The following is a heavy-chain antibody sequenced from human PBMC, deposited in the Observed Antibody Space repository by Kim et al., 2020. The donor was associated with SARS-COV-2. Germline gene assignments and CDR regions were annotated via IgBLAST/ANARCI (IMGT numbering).Heavy chain of an antibody. CDR3: ARPTRIAAAGLWFDP. CDR2: IYYSGST. V-gene: IGHV4-39*01. D-gene: IGHD6-13*01. J-gene: IGHJ5*02. Sequence: SETLSLTCTVSGGSISSSSYYWGWIRQPPGKGLEWIGSIYYSGSTYYNPSLKSRVTISVDTSKNQFSLKLSSVTAADTAVYYCARPTRIAAAGLWFDPWGQGTPVTVSS. CDR1: GGSISSSSYY.